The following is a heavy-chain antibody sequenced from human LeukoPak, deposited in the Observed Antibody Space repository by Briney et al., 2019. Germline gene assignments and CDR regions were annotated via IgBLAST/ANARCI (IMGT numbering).Heavy chain of an antibody. CDR1: GYTFTGYY. J-gene: IGHJ6*02. CDR2: ISAYNGNT. CDR3: AREPHYYDSSGYHGMDV. Sequence: ASVKVSCKASGYTFTGYYMHWVRQAPGQVLGWMGWISAYNGNTNYAQKLQGRVTMTTDTSTSTAYMELRSLRSDDTAVYYCAREPHYYDSSGYHGMDVWGQGTTVTVSS. D-gene: IGHD3-22*01. V-gene: IGHV1-18*04.